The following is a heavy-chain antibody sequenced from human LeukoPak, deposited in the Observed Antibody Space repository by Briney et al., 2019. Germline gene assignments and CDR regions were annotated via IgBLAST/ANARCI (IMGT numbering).Heavy chain of an antibody. CDR2: ISGRGGST. Sequence: PGGSLRLSCAASGFTFSSYAMSWVRHAPGEGREWVSAISGRGGSTYYADSVKGRFTISRDNSKKPLYLQKNRRRAEWTGVYDCEHRRGYYTQWGQGTLVTVSS. J-gene: IGHJ4*02. V-gene: IGHV3-23*01. CDR3: EHRRGYYTQ. CDR1: GFTFSSYA. D-gene: IGHD3-3*01.